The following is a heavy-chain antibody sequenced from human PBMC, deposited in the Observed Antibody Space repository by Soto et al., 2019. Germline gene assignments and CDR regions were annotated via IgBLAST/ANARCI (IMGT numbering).Heavy chain of an antibody. CDR2: ISGSGGST. CDR1: GFTFSSYA. J-gene: IGHJ4*02. V-gene: IGHV3-23*01. D-gene: IGHD3-22*01. CDR3: AKDSGMYYYDSSGYFELVPNPDPYFDY. Sequence: GGSLRLSCAASGFTFSSYAMSWVRQAPGKGLEWVSAISGSGGSTYYADSVKGRFTISRDNSKNTLYLQMNSLGAEDTTVYYCAKDSGMYYYDSSGYFELVPNPDPYFDYWGQGTLVTVSS.